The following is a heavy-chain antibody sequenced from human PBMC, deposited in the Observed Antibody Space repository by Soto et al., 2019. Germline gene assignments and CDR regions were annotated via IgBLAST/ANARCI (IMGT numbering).Heavy chain of an antibody. J-gene: IGHJ5*02. CDR3: AGAGHADRSGYTNWLDQ. Sequence: ASVKVSCKASGYTFTSYYMHWVRQAPGQGLEWMGIINPSGGSTSYAQKFQGRVTMTRDTSTSTVYMELSSLRSEDTAVYYCAGAGHADRSGYTNWLDQWGEGTLVTVAS. CDR1: GYTFTSYY. D-gene: IGHD3-22*01. CDR2: INPSGGST. V-gene: IGHV1-46*01.